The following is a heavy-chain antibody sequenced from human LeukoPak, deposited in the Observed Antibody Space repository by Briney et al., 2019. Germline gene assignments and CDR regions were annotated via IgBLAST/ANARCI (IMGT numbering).Heavy chain of an antibody. Sequence: ASVKVSCKASGYTFTNHYMHWVRQAPGQGLEWMGIINPSGGSTSSAQKFQGRVTITADESTSTAYMELSSLRSEDTAVYYCARDDVTIFGVVKGYYGMDVWGQGTTVTVSS. D-gene: IGHD3-3*01. V-gene: IGHV1-46*01. CDR2: INPSGGST. CDR3: ARDDVTIFGVVKGYYGMDV. CDR1: GYTFTNHY. J-gene: IGHJ6*02.